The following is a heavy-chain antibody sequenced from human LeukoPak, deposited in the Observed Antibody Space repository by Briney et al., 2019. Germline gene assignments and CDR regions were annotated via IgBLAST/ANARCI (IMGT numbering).Heavy chain of an antibody. CDR1: GFTFSDYY. J-gene: IGHJ4*02. V-gene: IGHV3-11*04. CDR3: ARFPEGSSTWSIDF. CDR2: ISSSGSTI. D-gene: IGHD6-13*01. Sequence: GGSLRLSCAASGFTFSDYYMSWIRQAPGKGLEWVSYISSSGSTIYYADSVKGRFTISRDNAKNSLYLQMNTLRAEDTAVYYCARFPEGSSTWSIDFWGQGTLVTVSS.